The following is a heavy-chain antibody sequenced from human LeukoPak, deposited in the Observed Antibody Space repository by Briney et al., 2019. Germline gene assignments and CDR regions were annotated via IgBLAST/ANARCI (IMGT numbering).Heavy chain of an antibody. CDR2: ISSSSSYI. J-gene: IGHJ4*02. D-gene: IGHD3-10*01. CDR3: AKTLLWGSRRFDY. V-gene: IGHV3-21*04. CDR1: GFTFSSYS. Sequence: GGSLRLSCAASGFTFSSYSMNWVRQAPGKGLEWVSSISSSSSYIYYADSVKGRFTISRDNAKNSLYLQMNSLRAEDTAVYYCAKTLLWGSRRFDYWGQGTLVTVSS.